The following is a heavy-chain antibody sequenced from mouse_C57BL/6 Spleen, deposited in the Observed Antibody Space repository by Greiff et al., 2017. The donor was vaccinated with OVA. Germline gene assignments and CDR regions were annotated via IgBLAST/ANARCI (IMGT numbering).Heavy chain of an antibody. D-gene: IGHD2-4*01. J-gene: IGHJ2*01. V-gene: IGHV1-82*01. CDR1: GYAFSSSW. Sequence: VKLVESGPELVKPGASVKISCKASGYAFSSSWMNWVKQRPGKGLEWIGRIYPGDGDTNYNGKFKGKATLTADKSSSTAYMQLSSLTSEDSAVYFCARSKYDYDGYYFDYWGQGTTLTVSS. CDR2: IYPGDGDT. CDR3: ARSKYDYDGYYFDY.